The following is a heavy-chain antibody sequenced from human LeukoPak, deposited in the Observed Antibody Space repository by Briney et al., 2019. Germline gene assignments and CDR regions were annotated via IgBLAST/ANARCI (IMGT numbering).Heavy chain of an antibody. CDR1: GYSISIGYY. V-gene: IGHV4-38-2*02. CDR2: IYHSGST. J-gene: IGHJ3*01. Sequence: SETLSLTCTVSGYSISIGYYWGWIRQPPGKGLEWIGNIYHSGSTYYNPSLKSRVTISVDTSKNQFSLRLSSVTAADTAVYYCARGGYYYDSSGYYETWGQGTMVTVSS. CDR3: ARGGYYYDSSGYYET. D-gene: IGHD3-22*01.